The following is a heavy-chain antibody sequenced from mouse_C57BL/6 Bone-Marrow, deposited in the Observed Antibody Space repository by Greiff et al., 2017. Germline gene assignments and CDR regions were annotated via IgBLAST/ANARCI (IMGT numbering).Heavy chain of an antibody. D-gene: IGHD1-1*01. J-gene: IGHJ4*01. V-gene: IGHV5-17*01. CDR1: GFTFSDYG. CDR2: ISSGSSTI. CDR3: ARDGSSYRGYYYAMDY. Sequence: EVQLVESGGGLVKPGGSLKLSCAASGFTFSDYGMHWVRQAPEKGLEWVAYISSGSSTIYYADTVKGRFTISRDNAKNTLFLQMTSLRSEDTAMYYCARDGSSYRGYYYAMDYWGQGTSVTVSS.